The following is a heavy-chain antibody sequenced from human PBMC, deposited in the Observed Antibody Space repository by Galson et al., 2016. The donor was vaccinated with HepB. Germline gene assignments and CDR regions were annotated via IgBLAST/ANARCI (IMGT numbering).Heavy chain of an antibody. V-gene: IGHV3-7*01. Sequence: SLRLSCAASGFTFGSYWMTWVRQAPGKGLEWVANIRPDGSEKYYVDSVKGRFTISRDNARNSLYLQMNSLRAEDTAVYYCARDTSYGLGTYYPTYYYYYGLDVWGKGTTVTVSS. CDR3: ARDTSYGLGTYYPTYYYYYGLDV. J-gene: IGHJ6*04. D-gene: IGHD3-10*01. CDR2: IRPDGSEK. CDR1: GFTFGSYW.